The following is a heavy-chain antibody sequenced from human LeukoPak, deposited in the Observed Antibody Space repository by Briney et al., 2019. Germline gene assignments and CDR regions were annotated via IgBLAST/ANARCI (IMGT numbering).Heavy chain of an antibody. J-gene: IGHJ4*02. Sequence: SETLSLTCAVYGGSFSGYYWTWLRQPPGKGLEWIGEIHYSGSITYNPSLKSRVTISVDTSKNQFSLKLSSVTAADTAVYYCARGRDEYKGGNYWGQGTLVSVSS. CDR1: GGSFSGYY. D-gene: IGHD5-24*01. CDR3: ARGRDEYKGGNY. CDR2: IHYSGSI. V-gene: IGHV4-34*01.